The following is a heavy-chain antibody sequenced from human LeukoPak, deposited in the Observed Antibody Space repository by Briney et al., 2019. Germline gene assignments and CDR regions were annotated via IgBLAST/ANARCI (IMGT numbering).Heavy chain of an antibody. CDR2: NSPDGTST. J-gene: IGHJ4*02. CDR1: GFTFSAYA. V-gene: IGHV3-64D*06. CDR3: VPKGTEGY. Sequence: GGSLRPSCSASGFTFSAYAMHWVRQAPGKRLEYVSANSPDGTSTYYADSVRGRFSISRDNSKNTLYLQMSSLRAEDTAVYYCVPKGTEGYWGQGTLVTVSS.